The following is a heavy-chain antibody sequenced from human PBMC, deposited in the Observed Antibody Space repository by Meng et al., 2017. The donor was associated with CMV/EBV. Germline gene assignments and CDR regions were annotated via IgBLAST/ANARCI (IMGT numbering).Heavy chain of an antibody. V-gene: IGHV4-4*07. D-gene: IGHD5-18*01. CDR2: IYTSGST. CDR1: GGSISSYY. J-gene: IGHJ4*02. Sequence: QVQLQESGPGLVNTSAILSLTCTVSGGSISSYYLSWIRQPAGKGVKWIGRIYTSGSTNYNPSLKSRVTMSVDTSKNQFSLKLSSLTAADTAVYYCARYGHTAMVVGINYWGQGTLVTVSS. CDR3: ARYGHTAMVVGINY.